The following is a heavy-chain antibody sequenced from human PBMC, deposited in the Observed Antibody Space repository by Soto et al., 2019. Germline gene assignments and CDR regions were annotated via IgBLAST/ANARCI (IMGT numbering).Heavy chain of an antibody. D-gene: IGHD3-10*01. CDR3: ATPSSAVFRKVDYFGH. CDR2: IYPGDSDT. J-gene: IGHJ4*02. CDR1: GYTFTSYW. Sequence: PRESLQISCKGSGYTFTSYWIAGVLQIPGKGLEWMGIIYPGDSDTRYSPSFQGQVTISADKSSSTAYLQWSSRKASDTAMYYCATPSSAVFRKVDYFGHWGQGTLVTGSS. V-gene: IGHV5-51*01.